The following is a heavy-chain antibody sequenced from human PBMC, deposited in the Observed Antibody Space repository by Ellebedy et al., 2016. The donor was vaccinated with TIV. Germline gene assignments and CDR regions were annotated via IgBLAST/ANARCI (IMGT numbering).Heavy chain of an antibody. V-gene: IGHV4-38-2*02. Sequence: SETLSLTCTVSGYSIRSGYHWGWIRQPPGKGLEWIGNIYHSGSTYYNPSLKSRVTISVDTSKNQFSLKLSSVTAADTAVYYCARGDSSGWSNWGQGTLVTVSS. D-gene: IGHD6-19*01. CDR3: ARGDSSGWSN. J-gene: IGHJ4*02. CDR1: GYSIRSGYH. CDR2: IYHSGST.